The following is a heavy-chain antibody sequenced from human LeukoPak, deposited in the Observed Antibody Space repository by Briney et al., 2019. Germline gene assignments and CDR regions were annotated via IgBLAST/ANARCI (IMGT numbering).Heavy chain of an antibody. CDR1: GGSISSYN. CDR3: ARGLRTLGGGFDP. D-gene: IGHD3-16*01. J-gene: IGHJ5*02. CDR2: IYTSGST. V-gene: IGHV4-4*07. Sequence: SETLSLTCTVSGGSISSYNWSWIRQPAGKGLEWIGRIYTSGSTNYNPSLKSRVTMSVDTSKNQFSLKLSSLTAADTAVYYCARGLRTLGGGFDPWGQGTRVTVSS.